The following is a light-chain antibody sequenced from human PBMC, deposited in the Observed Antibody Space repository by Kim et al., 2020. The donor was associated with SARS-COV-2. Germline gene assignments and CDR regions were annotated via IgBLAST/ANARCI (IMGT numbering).Light chain of an antibody. J-gene: IGLJ3*02. CDR1: DIRNYY. V-gene: IGLV3-19*01. CDR3: NARDSSGDLWV. CDR2: NKN. Sequence: ALGHTVRITCQGTDIRNYYAGWYQQKPGPAPVLVIYNKNNRPSGIPDRFSGSSSGDTASLTITGAQAEDEADYYCNARDSSGDLWVFGGGTQLTVL.